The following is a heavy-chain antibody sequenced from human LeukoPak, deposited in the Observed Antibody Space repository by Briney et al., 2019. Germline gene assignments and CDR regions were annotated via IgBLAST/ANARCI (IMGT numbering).Heavy chain of an antibody. D-gene: IGHD4/OR15-4a*01. Sequence: SETLSLTCTVSGGSISSGGYYWSWIRQHPGKGLEWIGYIYYSGSTYYNPSLRSRVTMSVDTSKNQFSLRLSSVTAADTAVYYCATYGADLRCFDYWGQGTLVTVYS. CDR3: ATYGADLRCFDY. V-gene: IGHV4-31*03. J-gene: IGHJ4*02. CDR2: IYYSGST. CDR1: GGSISSGGYY.